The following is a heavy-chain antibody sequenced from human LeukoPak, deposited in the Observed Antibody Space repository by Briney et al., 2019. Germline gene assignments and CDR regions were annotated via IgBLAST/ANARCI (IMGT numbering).Heavy chain of an antibody. Sequence: GRSLRLSCAASGFTVSSNYMSWVRQAPGKGREWVSVIYSGGSTYYPDSVKGRFTISRDNSKNTLYLQMNSLRAEDTAVYYCARGYGDYEYYFDYWGQGTLVTVSS. CDR3: ARGYGDYEYYFDY. J-gene: IGHJ4*02. CDR2: IYSGGST. D-gene: IGHD4-17*01. CDR1: GFTVSSNY. V-gene: IGHV3-53*01.